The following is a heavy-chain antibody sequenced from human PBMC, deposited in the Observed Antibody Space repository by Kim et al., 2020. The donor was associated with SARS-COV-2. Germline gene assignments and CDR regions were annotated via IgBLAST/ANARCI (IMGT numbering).Heavy chain of an antibody. D-gene: IGHD6-19*01. CDR3: ASRRSSRDY. J-gene: IGHJ4*02. V-gene: IGHV4-61*02. CDR2: IYTSGST. Sequence: SETLSLTCTVSGGSISSGSYYWSWIRQPAGKGLEWIGRIYTSGSTNYNPSLKSRVTISVDTSKNQFSLKLSSVTAADTAVYYCASRRSSRDYWGQGTLVTVSS. CDR1: GGSISSGSYY.